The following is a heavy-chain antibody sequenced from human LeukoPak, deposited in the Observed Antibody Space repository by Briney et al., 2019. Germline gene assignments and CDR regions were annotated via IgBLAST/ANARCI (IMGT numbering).Heavy chain of an antibody. D-gene: IGHD3-10*01. Sequence: SETLSLTCTVSGGSISSSSYYWGWIRQPPGKGLEWIGNIYYSGSTFYNPSLKSRVTISIDTSKNQFSLKLSSVTAADTAVYYCARNRGSGSADIDYWGQGTLVTVSS. CDR1: GGSISSSSYY. CDR3: ARNRGSGSADIDY. J-gene: IGHJ4*02. V-gene: IGHV4-39*07. CDR2: IYYSGST.